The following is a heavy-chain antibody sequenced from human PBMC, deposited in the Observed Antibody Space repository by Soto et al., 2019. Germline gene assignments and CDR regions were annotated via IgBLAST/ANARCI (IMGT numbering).Heavy chain of an antibody. CDR1: GYTFSNYG. CDR2: ISAYNGNT. CDR3: ARTAACRITTRSFPTRFHIRGYYYYYGMEV. D-gene: IGHD2-2*01. V-gene: IGHV1-18*01. J-gene: IGHJ6*02. Sequence: QVRLVQSAAEVKKPGASVRVSCKASGYTFSNYGITWVRQAPGQGLAWMGWISAYNGNTHFARKIQGRVTMTTDTPTTTSVMELRSLRSDDASVYYCARTAACRITTRSFPTRFHIRGYYYYYGMEVWGPGTTVTVSS.